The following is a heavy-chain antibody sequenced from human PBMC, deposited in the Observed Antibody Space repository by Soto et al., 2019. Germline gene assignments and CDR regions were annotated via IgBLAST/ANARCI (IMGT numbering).Heavy chain of an antibody. Sequence: QVQLVQSGAEVKKPGASVKVSCKASGYTFTSYGISWVRQAPGQGLEWMGWISGYNGNTNYAQKLQGRVTMTTDTSKSTAYRDLRSLRSDDTAVYYCASRGLLEWLSHHDYWGQGTLVTVSS. CDR2: ISGYNGNT. CDR1: GYTFTSYG. D-gene: IGHD3-3*01. J-gene: IGHJ4*02. V-gene: IGHV1-18*01. CDR3: ASRGLLEWLSHHDY.